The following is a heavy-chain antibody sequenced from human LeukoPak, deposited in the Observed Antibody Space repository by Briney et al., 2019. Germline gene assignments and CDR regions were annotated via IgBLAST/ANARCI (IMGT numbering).Heavy chain of an antibody. Sequence: PGGSLRLSCAASGFTFSSYGMSWVRQAPGKGLEWVSAIGGRDGSTYYADSVKGQFTISRDNAKNSLYLQMNSLRAEDTAVYYCAREVGVVAGTQVYWGQGTLVTVSS. D-gene: IGHD6-19*01. V-gene: IGHV3-23*01. CDR2: IGGRDGST. CDR1: GFTFSSYG. CDR3: AREVGVVAGTQVY. J-gene: IGHJ4*02.